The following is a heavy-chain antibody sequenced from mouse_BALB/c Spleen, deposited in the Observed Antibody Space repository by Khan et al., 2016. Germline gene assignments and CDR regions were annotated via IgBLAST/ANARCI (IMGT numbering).Heavy chain of an antibody. D-gene: IGHD1-1*01. J-gene: IGHJ4*01. V-gene: IGHV3-8*02. CDR3: GRYDGSTYVGAMDY. CDR1: GDSITSGN. Sequence: EVQLQESGPSLVKPSQTLSLTCSVTGDSITSGNWNWIRKFPGNKLEYMGYISYSGSTYHNPSLKSRISITRDTSKNQYYLQLNSVTTEDTATYYCGRYDGSTYVGAMDYWGHGTSVTVSS. CDR2: ISYSGST.